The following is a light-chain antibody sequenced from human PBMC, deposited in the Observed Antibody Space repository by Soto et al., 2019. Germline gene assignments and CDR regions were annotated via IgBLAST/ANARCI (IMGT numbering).Light chain of an antibody. CDR2: ASY. CDR1: QSISTY. J-gene: IGKJ2*01. Sequence: DLQMTQFPSSLSASVGDRVTISCRTSQSISTYVNWYQQKPGRAPKLLIYASYTLQSGVPSRFSGSGSGTGFTLTISSLQPEDFATYHCQQSYSLPYTFGQGTKVEI. CDR3: QQSYSLPYT. V-gene: IGKV1-39*01.